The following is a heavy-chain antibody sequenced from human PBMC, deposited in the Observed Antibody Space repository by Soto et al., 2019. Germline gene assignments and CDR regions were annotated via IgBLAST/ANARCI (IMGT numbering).Heavy chain of an antibody. V-gene: IGHV4-39*01. CDR1: GGSISSSSYY. D-gene: IGHD5-12*01. CDR2: IYYSGST. CDR3: ARLMYGGYGDY. J-gene: IGHJ4*02. Sequence: PSETLSLTCTVSGGSISSSSYYWGWIRQPPGKGLEWIGSIYYSGSTYYNPSLKSRVTISVDTSKNQFSLKLSSVTAADTAVYYCARLMYGGYGDYWGQGTLVTVSS.